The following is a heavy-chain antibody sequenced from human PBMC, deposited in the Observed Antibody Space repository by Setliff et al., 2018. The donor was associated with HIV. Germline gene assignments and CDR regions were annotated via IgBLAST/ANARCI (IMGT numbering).Heavy chain of an antibody. D-gene: IGHD3-16*01. Sequence: KSSETLSLTCSVSGDSISSSYWSWIRQPPGKGLECIGYVHYSGNTNYNPSLKSRVTMSVDTSKNQFSLKLNSVTAADTAVYYCARYYDSHPAFDIWGQGTMVTVSS. J-gene: IGHJ3*02. CDR2: VHYSGNT. V-gene: IGHV4-59*12. CDR1: GDSISSSY. CDR3: ARYYDSHPAFDI.